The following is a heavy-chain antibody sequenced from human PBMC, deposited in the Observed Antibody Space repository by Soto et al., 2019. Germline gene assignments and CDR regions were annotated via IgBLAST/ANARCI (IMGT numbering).Heavy chain of an antibody. CDR3: AKSGSSGWYGWFDP. D-gene: IGHD6-19*01. V-gene: IGHV2-5*01. CDR1: VFPLSTKGKG. J-gene: IGHJ5*02. Sequence: GPTPRNPTQPLSLTCIFSVFPLSTKGKGVGWIRQPPGKALEWLGFIYWNDDKRYSPSLKSRLTITKDTSKNQVVLTMTNMDPVDTATYYCAKSGSSGWYGWFDPSGQGTLVNV. CDR2: IYWNDDK.